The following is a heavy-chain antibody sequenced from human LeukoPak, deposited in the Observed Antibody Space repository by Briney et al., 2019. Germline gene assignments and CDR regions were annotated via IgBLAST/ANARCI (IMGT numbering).Heavy chain of an antibody. V-gene: IGHV1-69*13. CDR1: GGTFSSYA. CDR2: IIPIFGTA. Sequence: ASVKVSCKASGGTFSSYAISWVRQAPGQGLEWMGGIIPIFGTANYAQKFQGRVTITADESTSTAYMELSSLRSEDTAVYYCARHISEYYYDSSGYYYYFDYWGQGTLVTVSS. CDR3: ARHISEYYYDSSGYYYYFDY. D-gene: IGHD3-22*01. J-gene: IGHJ4*02.